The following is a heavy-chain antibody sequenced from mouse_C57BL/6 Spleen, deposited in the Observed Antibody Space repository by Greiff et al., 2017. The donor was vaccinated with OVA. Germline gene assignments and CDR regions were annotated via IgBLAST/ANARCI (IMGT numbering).Heavy chain of an antibody. CDR2: ISSGSSTT. D-gene: IGHD1-1*01. J-gene: IGHJ2*01. CDR1: GFTFSDYG. CDR3: ARDYGISSYYFDY. Sequence: EVQLVESGGGLVKPGGSLKLSCAASGFTFSDYGMHWVRQAPEKGLEWVAYISSGSSTTYYADTVKGRFTISRDNAKNTLFLQMTSLRSEDTAMYYCARDYGISSYYFDYWGQGTTLTVSS. V-gene: IGHV5-17*01.